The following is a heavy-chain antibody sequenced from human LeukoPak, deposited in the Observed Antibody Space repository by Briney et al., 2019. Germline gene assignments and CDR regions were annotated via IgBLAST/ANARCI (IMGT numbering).Heavy chain of an antibody. CDR1: GFTFDDYA. D-gene: IGHD2-2*01. CDR3: AKDLSPMPIYYGMDV. CDR2: MSWNIGSI. J-gene: IGHJ6*02. V-gene: IGHV3-9*01. Sequence: PGRSLRLSCAASGFTFDDYAMHWVRQAPGKGLEWVSGMSWNIGSIGYADSVKGRFTISSDNAKISLYPQMNRLRAEDTALYYCAKDLSPMPIYYGMDVWGQGPTVTVSS.